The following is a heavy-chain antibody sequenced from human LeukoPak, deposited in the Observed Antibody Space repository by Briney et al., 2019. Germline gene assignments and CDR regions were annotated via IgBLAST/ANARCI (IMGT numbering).Heavy chain of an antibody. J-gene: IGHJ4*02. CDR1: GFTFNNAW. D-gene: IGHD2-2*03. Sequence: PGGSLRLPCAASGFTFNNAWMNWVRQAPGKGLEWVGRIKSKTDGGTTDYAAPVKGRFTISRDDSKNTLYLQMNSLKTEDTAVYYCTTEVDGYYFDYWGQGTLVTVSS. V-gene: IGHV3-15*07. CDR3: TTEVDGYYFDY. CDR2: IKSKTDGGTT.